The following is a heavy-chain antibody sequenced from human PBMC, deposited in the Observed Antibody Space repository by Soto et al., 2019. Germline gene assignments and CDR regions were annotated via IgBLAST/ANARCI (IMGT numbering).Heavy chain of an antibody. J-gene: IGHJ6*02. D-gene: IGHD6-19*01. CDR3: ARCAMTVAGPYYYAMDV. CDR2: FYHTVSL. V-gene: IGHV4-39*02. Sequence: SETLSLTCTISGGSINSSNYYWGWVRQPPGKGLEWIRFFYHTVSLYYNPSLKSRVTISSDTSKSHLSLRLRSVTAADAGVYYCARCAMTVAGPYYYAMDVWGLGTTVTVSS. CDR1: GGSINSSNYY.